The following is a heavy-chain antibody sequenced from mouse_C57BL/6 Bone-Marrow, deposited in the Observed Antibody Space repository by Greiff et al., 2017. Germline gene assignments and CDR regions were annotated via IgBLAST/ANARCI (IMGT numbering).Heavy chain of an antibody. D-gene: IGHD1-1*01. J-gene: IGHJ1*03. V-gene: IGHV5-4*03. CDR3: ARVYGSLWYFDV. CDR2: ISDGGSYT. CDR1: GFTFSSYA. Sequence: EVKLVESGGGLVKPGGSLKLSCAASGFTFSSYAMSWVRQTPEKRLEWVATISDGGSYTYYPDNVKGRFTISRDNAKNNLYLQMSHLTSEDTAMYYCARVYGSLWYFDVWGTGTTVTVSS.